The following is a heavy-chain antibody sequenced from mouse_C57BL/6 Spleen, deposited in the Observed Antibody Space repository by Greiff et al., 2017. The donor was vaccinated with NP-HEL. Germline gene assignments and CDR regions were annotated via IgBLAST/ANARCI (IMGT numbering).Heavy chain of an antibody. CDR3: ARVTTVVAPYYAMDY. CDR2: INPSNGGT. D-gene: IGHD1-1*01. J-gene: IGHJ4*01. CDR1: GYTFTSYW. Sequence: QVQLQQSGTELVKPGASVKLSCKASGYTFTSYWMHWVKQRPGQGLEWIGNINPSNGGTNYNEKFKSKATLTVDKSSSTAYMQLSSLTSEDSAVYYCARVTTVVAPYYAMDYWGQGTSVTVSS. V-gene: IGHV1-53*01.